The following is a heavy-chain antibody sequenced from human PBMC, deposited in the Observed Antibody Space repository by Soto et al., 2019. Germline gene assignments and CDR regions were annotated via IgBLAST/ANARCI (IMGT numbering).Heavy chain of an antibody. Sequence: GGSLRLSCAASGFTFSSYGMHWVRQAPGKGLEWVAVISYDGRNKYHADSVKGRFTISRDNSKNTVYLQMNSLRAVDTAVYYCAKDTDKMGAQYYFDYWGQGTLVTVSS. V-gene: IGHV3-30*18. CDR2: ISYDGRNK. D-gene: IGHD1-26*01. J-gene: IGHJ4*02. CDR1: GFTFSSYG. CDR3: AKDTDKMGAQYYFDY.